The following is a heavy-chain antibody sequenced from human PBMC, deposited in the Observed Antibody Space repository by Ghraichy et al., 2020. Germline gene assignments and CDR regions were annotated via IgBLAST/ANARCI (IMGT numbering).Heavy chain of an antibody. CDR2: ISSSSSYT. CDR1: GFTFSDYY. J-gene: IGHJ6*03. V-gene: IGHV3-11*06. Sequence: GGSLRLSCAASGFTFSDYYMSWIRQAPGKGLEWVSYISSSSSYTNYADSVKGRFTISRDNAKNSLYLQMNSLRAEDTAVYYCAVDNYCSSTSCYYYYYMDVWGKGTTVTVSS. D-gene: IGHD2-2*01. CDR3: AVDNYCSSTSCYYYYYMDV.